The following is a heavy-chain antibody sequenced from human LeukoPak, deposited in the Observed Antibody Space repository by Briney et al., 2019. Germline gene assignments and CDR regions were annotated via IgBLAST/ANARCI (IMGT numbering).Heavy chain of an antibody. J-gene: IGHJ5*02. CDR2: INAGNGNT. D-gene: IGHD2-15*01. CDR1: GYTFTSYA. Sequence: ASVKVSCKPSGYTFTSYAMHWVRQAPGQRLEWMGWINAGNGNTKYSQKFQGRVTITRGTSASTAYMELSSLRSEDTAVYYCARDWLGYCSGGSCVVGWGGNNWFDPWGQGTLVTVSS. V-gene: IGHV1-3*01. CDR3: ARDWLGYCSGGSCVVGWGGNNWFDP.